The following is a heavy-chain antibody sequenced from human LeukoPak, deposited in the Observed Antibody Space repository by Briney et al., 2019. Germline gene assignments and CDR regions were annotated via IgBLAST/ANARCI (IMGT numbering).Heavy chain of an antibody. J-gene: IGHJ2*01. V-gene: IGHV4-39*07. CDR3: ARGRLVKLRQQLVPREYFDL. CDR1: GGSISSSSYY. D-gene: IGHD6-13*01. CDR2: INHSGST. Sequence: PSETLSLTCIVSGGSISSSSYYWSWIRQPPGKGLEWIGEINHSGSTNYNPSLKSRVTISVDTSKNQFSLKLSSVTAADTAVYYCARGRLVKLRQQLVPREYFDLWGRGTLVTVSS.